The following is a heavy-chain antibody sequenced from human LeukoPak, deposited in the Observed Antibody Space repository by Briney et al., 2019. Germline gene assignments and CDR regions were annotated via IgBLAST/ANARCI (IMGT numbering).Heavy chain of an antibody. CDR3: ARGHSSSSGYYYYGMDV. D-gene: IGHD6-6*01. Sequence: ASVKVSCKASGYTFTSYGISWVRQAPGQGLEWMGWISAYNGNTNYAQKLQGRVTMTTDTSTSTAYMELRSLRSDDTAVYYCARGHSSSSGYYYYGMDVWGQGTTVTVSS. CDR2: ISAYNGNT. V-gene: IGHV1-18*01. CDR1: GYTFTSYG. J-gene: IGHJ6*02.